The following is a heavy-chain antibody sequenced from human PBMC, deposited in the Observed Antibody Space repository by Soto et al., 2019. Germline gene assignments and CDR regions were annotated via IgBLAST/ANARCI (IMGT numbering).Heavy chain of an antibody. J-gene: IGHJ4*02. CDR1: GFTFSSYG. V-gene: IGHV3-30*03. CDR3: VGGYYFGDY. D-gene: IGHD3-22*01. Sequence: QVQLVESGGGVVQPGSSLRLSCAASGFTFSSYGMHWVRQAPGKGLQWVAVISSDGSNKYYADSVKGRFTISRDNSNNTLYLQMNSLRAEDTAVYYCVGGYYFGDYWGQGTLVTVSS. CDR2: ISSDGSNK.